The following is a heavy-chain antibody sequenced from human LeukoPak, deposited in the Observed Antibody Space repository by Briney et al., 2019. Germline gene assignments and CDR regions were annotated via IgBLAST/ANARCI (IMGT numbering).Heavy chain of an antibody. CDR2: INHSGST. CDR1: GGSFSGYY. Sequence: SETLSLTCAVYGGSFSGYYWSWIRQPPGKGLEGIGEINHSGSTNYNPSLKSRVTISVDTSKNQFSLKLSSVTAADTAVYYCARFGVLGPYGSGSYYYFDYWGQGTLVTVSS. J-gene: IGHJ4*02. V-gene: IGHV4-34*01. D-gene: IGHD3-10*01. CDR3: ARFGVLGPYGSGSYYYFDY.